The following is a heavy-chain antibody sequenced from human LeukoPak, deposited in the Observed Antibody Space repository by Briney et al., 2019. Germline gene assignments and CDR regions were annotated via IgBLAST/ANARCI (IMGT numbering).Heavy chain of an antibody. V-gene: IGHV3-23*01. J-gene: IGHJ3*01. CDR2: ISGVGGST. Sequence: PGGSLRLSCATFRFTFSSYAMSWVRQAPGKGLEWVSAISGVGGSTYYADPVKGRFTISRSNSKNTLYLQMNSLRAEDTAVYYCAKDQAPRFYDFWSGDAFDFWGQGTMVTVSS. CDR3: AKDQAPRFYDFWSGDAFDF. CDR1: RFTFSSYA. D-gene: IGHD3-3*01.